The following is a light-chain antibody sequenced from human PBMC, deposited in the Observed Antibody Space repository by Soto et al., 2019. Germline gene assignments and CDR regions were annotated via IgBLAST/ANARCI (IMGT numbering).Light chain of an antibody. CDR3: QQANRFPIT. CDR1: PGIRSW. J-gene: IGKJ5*01. V-gene: IGKV1D-12*01. Sequence: DIQMTQSPSSVSASVGDRVTITCRASPGIRSWIAWYKQKPGKAPKLLIYAASSLQSGGPSRFSGSGSVTDFTLTISSLQAEDYATYYCQQANRFPITFGQGTRRESK. CDR2: AAS.